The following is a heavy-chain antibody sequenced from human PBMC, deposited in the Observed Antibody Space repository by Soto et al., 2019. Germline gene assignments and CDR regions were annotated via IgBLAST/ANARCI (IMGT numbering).Heavy chain of an antibody. CDR1: GGSSNNYY. J-gene: IGHJ6*02. D-gene: IGHD1-1*01. V-gene: IGHV4-59*01. CDR3: ARGDWNDYFYNGMDV. CDR2: MYYSGDT. Sequence: QVQLQESGPGLVKPSETLSLTCTVSGGSSNNYYWFWLRQPPGEGLEWIGHMYYSGDTDYNPSLKSRVAISVDTSKNRFSLRLTSVTAADTAVYYCARGDWNDYFYNGMDVWGQGTTVIVSS.